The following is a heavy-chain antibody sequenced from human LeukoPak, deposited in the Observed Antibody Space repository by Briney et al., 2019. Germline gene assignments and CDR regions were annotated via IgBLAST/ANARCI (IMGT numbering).Heavy chain of an antibody. Sequence: GGSLRLSCAASEFTFSSCAMSWVRQAPGEGLEWVSVISGSGCSTYYADSVKGRFTISRDNSKNTLYLQMNSLRAEDTAVYYCAKARGRDGYKDELDYWGQGTLVTVSS. V-gene: IGHV3-23*01. CDR2: ISGSGCST. CDR1: EFTFSSCA. D-gene: IGHD5-24*01. CDR3: AKARGRDGYKDELDY. J-gene: IGHJ4*02.